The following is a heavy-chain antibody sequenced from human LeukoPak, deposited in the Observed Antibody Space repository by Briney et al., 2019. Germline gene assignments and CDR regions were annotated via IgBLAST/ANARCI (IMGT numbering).Heavy chain of an antibody. V-gene: IGHV4-61*03. CDR2: IYYTGKT. D-gene: IGHD3-10*01. Sequence: SETLSPTCTVSGDSVSNGNYYWSWLRQPPGKALEWIGYIYYTGKTYYNPSLEGRVTILVDTSRNHFSVKLSSVTAADTAVYYCARSQNYYGSGDYWSQGTLVTVSS. CDR1: GDSVSNGNYY. J-gene: IGHJ4*02. CDR3: ARSQNYYGSGDY.